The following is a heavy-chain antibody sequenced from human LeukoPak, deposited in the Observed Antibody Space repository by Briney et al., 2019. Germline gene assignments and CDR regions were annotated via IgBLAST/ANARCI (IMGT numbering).Heavy chain of an antibody. CDR2: INPSSGFK. D-gene: IGHD5-24*01. CDR1: GYTFTTYH. Sequence: ASVKVSCKASGYTFTTYHMHWVRQAPGQGLEWMGIINPSSGFKHNAQKFQDRFTMTRDTSTSTVYMELSSLTSEDTAVYYCAREGRDGYNFDGMDVWGQGTTVTVSS. V-gene: IGHV1-46*01. CDR3: AREGRDGYNFDGMDV. J-gene: IGHJ6*02.